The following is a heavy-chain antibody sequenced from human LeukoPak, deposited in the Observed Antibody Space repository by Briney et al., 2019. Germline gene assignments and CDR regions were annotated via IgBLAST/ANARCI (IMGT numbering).Heavy chain of an antibody. CDR2: ISLNGNKT. J-gene: IGHJ4*02. CDR1: GFTFRAYA. Sequence: PGGSLRLSCAASGFTFRAYAMTWVRQAPRKGLEWVSTISLNGNKTYYADSVKGRFTTCRDNSKNTMCLQMSSLRAEDTAVYYCAKGGWLDDWGQGTLVTVSS. CDR3: AKGGWLDD. V-gene: IGHV3-23*01. D-gene: IGHD6-19*01.